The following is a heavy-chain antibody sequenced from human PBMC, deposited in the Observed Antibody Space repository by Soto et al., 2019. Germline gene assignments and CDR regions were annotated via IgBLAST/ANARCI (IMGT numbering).Heavy chain of an antibody. CDR3: ARELAVAGRYYGMDV. Sequence: QVQLVESGGGVVQPGRSLRLSCAASGFTFSSYGMHWVRQAPGKGLEWVAVIWYDGSNKYYADSVKGRFTISRDNSKNALYLLMNSLRGEDTAVYYSARELAVAGRYYGMDVWGQGTTVTVSS. D-gene: IGHD6-19*01. CDR1: GFTFSSYG. CDR2: IWYDGSNK. J-gene: IGHJ6*02. V-gene: IGHV3-33*01.